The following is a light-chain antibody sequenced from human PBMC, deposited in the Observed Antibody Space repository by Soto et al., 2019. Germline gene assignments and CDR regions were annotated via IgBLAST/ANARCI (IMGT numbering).Light chain of an antibody. Sequence: DIVMTQSPLSLPVTPGEPASISCRSSHAPLRSNGYNYLDWYLXRQGQSQQLXIYGGSNVAPGVPDRFSGSVSGTDFTMKISRVEADDGGVYYGMQAVQTPITFGQGTRLEI. J-gene: IGKJ5*01. CDR3: MQAVQTPIT. V-gene: IGKV2-28*01. CDR1: HAPLRSNGYNY. CDR2: GGS.